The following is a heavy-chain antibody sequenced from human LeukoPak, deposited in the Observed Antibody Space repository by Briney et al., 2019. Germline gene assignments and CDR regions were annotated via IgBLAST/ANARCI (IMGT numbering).Heavy chain of an antibody. V-gene: IGHV4-4*02. CDR1: TVSGSSGNW. J-gene: IGHJ4*02. Sequence: SEPLSLTCALSTVSGSSGNWWSWVRQPPGKGLEWIGEVHKNGKTNYNPSLKTRVTISIDASKIQLSLELTSVTAADAAVYYCARELLGAPTPGAYWGQGTRVTVSS. D-gene: IGHD7-27*01. CDR3: ARELLGAPTPGAY. CDR2: VHKNGKT.